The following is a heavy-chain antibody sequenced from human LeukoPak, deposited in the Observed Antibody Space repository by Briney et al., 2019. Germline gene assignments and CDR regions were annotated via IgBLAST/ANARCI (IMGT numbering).Heavy chain of an antibody. CDR1: GYTFTGYY. Sequence: GASVKVSCKASGYTFTGYYMHWVRQAPGQGLEWMGWINPNSGGTNYAQKFQGRVTMTRDTSISTAYMELSRLRSDDTAVYYCARMYYDILTGYLYYFDYWGQGTLATVSS. CDR2: INPNSGGT. V-gene: IGHV1-2*02. CDR3: ARMYYDILTGYLYYFDY. J-gene: IGHJ4*02. D-gene: IGHD3-9*01.